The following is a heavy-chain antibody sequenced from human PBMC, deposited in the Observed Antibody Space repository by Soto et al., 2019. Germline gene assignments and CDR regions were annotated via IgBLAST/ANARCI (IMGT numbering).Heavy chain of an antibody. CDR1: GFTFSSYS. V-gene: IGHV3-21*01. CDR3: ARAYSPSYNWNYRGPWQHDAFDI. Sequence: GGSLRLSCAASGFTFSSYSMNWVRQAPGKGLEWVSSISSSSSYIYYADSVKGRFTISRDNAKNSLYLQMNSLRAEDTAVYYCARAYSPSYNWNYRGPWQHDAFDIWGQGTMVTVSS. J-gene: IGHJ3*02. CDR2: ISSSSSYI. D-gene: IGHD1-7*01.